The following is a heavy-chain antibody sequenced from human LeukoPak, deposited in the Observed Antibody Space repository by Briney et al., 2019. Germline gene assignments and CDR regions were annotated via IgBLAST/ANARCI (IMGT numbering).Heavy chain of an antibody. J-gene: IGHJ4*02. V-gene: IGHV7-4-1*02. D-gene: IGHD2-2*01. CDR3: ARAASLDY. CDR1: GYTFTSYA. Sequence: ASVKVSCKASGYTFTSYAMNWVRQAPGQGLEWMGWINTNTGKPTYAQGFTGRFVFSLDSSVSTAYLQINILNAEGTAVYYCARAASLDYWGQGTLVTVSS. CDR2: INTNTGKP.